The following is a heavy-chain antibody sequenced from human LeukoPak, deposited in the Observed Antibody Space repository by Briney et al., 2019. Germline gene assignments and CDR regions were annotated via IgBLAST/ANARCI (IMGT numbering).Heavy chain of an antibody. CDR1: GYTFTSXX. V-gene: IGHV1-18*01. D-gene: IGHD1-7*01. Sequence: ASVKVSCKXSGYTFTSXXXXXXXXAPXXXXXXXGXISGXNGNTNYAXKLQGRVTMTTXXXXSTAYMELRSLRSDDTAVYYCARDVEGTTDFDYWGQGTLVTVSS. J-gene: IGHJ4*02. CDR2: ISGXNGNT. CDR3: ARDVEGTTDFDY.